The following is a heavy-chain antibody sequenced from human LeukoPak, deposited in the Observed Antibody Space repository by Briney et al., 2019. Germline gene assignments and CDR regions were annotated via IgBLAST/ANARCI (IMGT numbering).Heavy chain of an antibody. D-gene: IGHD2-15*01. V-gene: IGHV1-46*01. J-gene: IGHJ4*02. CDR3: ARERRASCFFDF. CDR1: GYTFIRYY. CDR2: INTSSGRT. Sequence: ASVKVSCKASGYTFIRYYMRWVRQAPGQGLEWMGLINTSSGRTTYAQKFQGRVTMTRDTSTSTVYMEVSSLGSEDTAVYYCARERRASCFFDFWGLGTLVTVSS.